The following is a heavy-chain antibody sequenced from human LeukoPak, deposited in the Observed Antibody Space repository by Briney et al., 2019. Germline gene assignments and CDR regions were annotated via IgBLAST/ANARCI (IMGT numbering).Heavy chain of an antibody. CDR1: GGSISSYY. CDR2: IYYTGST. V-gene: IGHV4-59*01. Sequence: SETLSLTCTVSGGSISSYYWSWIRPPPGKGLEWIGCIYYTGSTNYNPSLKSRVTISVDTSKNQFSLKLSSVTAADTAVYYCATGRAYSSVDYWGQGTLVTVSS. D-gene: IGHD6-19*01. CDR3: ATGRAYSSVDY. J-gene: IGHJ4*02.